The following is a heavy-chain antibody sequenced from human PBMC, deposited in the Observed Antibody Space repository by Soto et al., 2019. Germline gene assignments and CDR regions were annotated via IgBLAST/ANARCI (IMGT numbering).Heavy chain of an antibody. D-gene: IGHD3-10*01. J-gene: IGHJ4*02. CDR3: AFGGANRAY. V-gene: IGHV3-72*01. CDR2: TRNKGNSYTT. Sequence: EVQLVESGGALVQPGGSLRLSCAASGFTFSDHHMDWVRQAPGKGLEWVGRTRNKGNSYTTEYAASVKGRFPISREESNHSMLLQINRLKTGDTALYYLAFGGANRAYWGQGTLVTVSS. CDR1: GFTFSDHH.